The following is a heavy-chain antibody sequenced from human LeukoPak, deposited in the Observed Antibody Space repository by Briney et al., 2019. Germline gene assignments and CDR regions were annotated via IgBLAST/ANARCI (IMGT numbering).Heavy chain of an antibody. CDR1: GFTFDDYA. CDR3: AKGSGYDSSGYHDY. V-gene: IGHV3-9*01. D-gene: IGHD3-22*01. Sequence: GGSLRLSCAASGFTFDDYAMHWVRQAPGKGLEWVSGIRWNSGSIGYADSVKGRFTISRDNAKNSLYLQMNSLRAEDTALYYCAKGSGYDSSGYHDYWGQGTLVTVSS. CDR2: IRWNSGSI. J-gene: IGHJ4*02.